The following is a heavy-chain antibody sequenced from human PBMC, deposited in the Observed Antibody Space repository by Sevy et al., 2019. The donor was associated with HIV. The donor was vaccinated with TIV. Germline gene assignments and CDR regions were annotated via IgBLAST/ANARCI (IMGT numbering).Heavy chain of an antibody. V-gene: IGHV3-11*06. J-gene: IGHJ4*02. CDR3: ARVRYNYGQKYFDY. CDR2: ISTSSSYT. Sequence: GGSLRLSCEASGFTFSDYYMSWIRQAPGKGLEWVSYISTSSSYTSYPDSVKGQFTISRDNAKNSLYLQMNSLRVEDTAVYYCARVRYNYGQKYFDYWGQGTLVTVSS. CDR1: GFTFSDYY. D-gene: IGHD5-18*01.